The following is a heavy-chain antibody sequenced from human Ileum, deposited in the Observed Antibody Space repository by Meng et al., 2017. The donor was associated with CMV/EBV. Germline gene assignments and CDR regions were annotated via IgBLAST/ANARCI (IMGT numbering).Heavy chain of an antibody. V-gene: IGHV4-59*01. D-gene: IGHD5-12*01. CDR3: ARVGSGYDGENCFDP. CDR1: GGSISSYY. CDR2: IYYSGST. J-gene: IGHJ5*02. Sequence: GSLRLSCTVSGGSISSYYWSWIRQPPGKGLEWIGYIYYSGSTNYNPSHKSRVTISVDTSKNQFSLKLSSVTAAETAVYYCARVGSGYDGENCFDPWGQGTLVTVSS.